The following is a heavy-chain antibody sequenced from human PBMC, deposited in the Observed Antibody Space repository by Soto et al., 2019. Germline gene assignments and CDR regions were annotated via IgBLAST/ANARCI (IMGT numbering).Heavy chain of an antibody. Sequence: QVQLVESGGALVKPGGSLRLSCAASGFTFSNYYMNWIRQAPGKGLEWLSYISGTSTYTNYADSVKGRFTISRDNAKNSLLLQMNSLRAEDTAVYYCARDPEGDNYDDSGYFDYWGQGTLVTVSS. J-gene: IGHJ4*02. D-gene: IGHD3-22*01. CDR3: ARDPEGDNYDDSGYFDY. CDR1: GFTFSNYY. V-gene: IGHV3-11*05. CDR2: ISGTSTYT.